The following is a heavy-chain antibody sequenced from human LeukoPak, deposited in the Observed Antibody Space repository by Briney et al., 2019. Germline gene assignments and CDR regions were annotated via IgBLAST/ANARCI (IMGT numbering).Heavy chain of an antibody. CDR3: ARGKKVTAFDY. Sequence: ASVKVSCKASGGTFSSYAISWVRQAPGQGLEWLGWISPYNGNTNYAHNFQGRVTMTTDTSTSVVYMEMRSLTSDDTAVYYCARGKKVTAFDYWGLGTLVTVSS. V-gene: IGHV1-18*01. CDR2: ISPYNGNT. CDR1: GGTFSSYA. J-gene: IGHJ4*02. D-gene: IGHD5-18*01.